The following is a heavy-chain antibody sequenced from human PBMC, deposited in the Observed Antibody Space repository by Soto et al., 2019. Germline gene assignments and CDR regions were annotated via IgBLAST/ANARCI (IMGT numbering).Heavy chain of an antibody. Sequence: PGESLKISCKGSGYSFTSYCIGWVLQIPWKGLEWMGIIYPGDSDTRYSPSFQGQVTISADKSISTAYLQWSSLKASDTAMYYCARHVEDRQWLDPPAFGYYYYYMDVWGKGTTVTVSS. D-gene: IGHD6-19*01. J-gene: IGHJ6*03. V-gene: IGHV5-51*01. CDR1: GYSFTSYC. CDR2: IYPGDSDT. CDR3: ARHVEDRQWLDPPAFGYYYYYMDV.